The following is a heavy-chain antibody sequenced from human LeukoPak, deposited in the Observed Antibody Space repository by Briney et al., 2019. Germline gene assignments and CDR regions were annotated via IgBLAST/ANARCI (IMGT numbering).Heavy chain of an antibody. D-gene: IGHD2-8*02. CDR2: IFPSGGEI. CDR3: ATYRQVLLPFES. V-gene: IGHV3-23*01. J-gene: IGHJ4*02. CDR1: GFTFSTFA. Sequence: GGSLRLSCAASGFTFSTFAMIWVRQPPGKGLEGVSSIFPSGGEIHYADSVRGRFPISRDNSKSTLSLQMNSLRAEDTAIYYCATYRQVLLPFESWGQGTLVTVSS.